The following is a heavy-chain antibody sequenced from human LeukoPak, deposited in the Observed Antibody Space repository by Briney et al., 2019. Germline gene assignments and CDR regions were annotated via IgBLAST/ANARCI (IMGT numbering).Heavy chain of an antibody. Sequence: GGSLRLSCAASGFTVSSNYMSWVRQAPGKGLEWVSAISGSGGSTYYADSVKGRFTISRDNSKNTLYLQMNSLRAEDTAVYYCAKDDCSGGSCYSSSVFDYWGQGTLVTVSS. CDR1: GFTVSSNY. V-gene: IGHV3-23*01. J-gene: IGHJ4*02. CDR3: AKDDCSGGSCYSSSVFDY. D-gene: IGHD2-15*01. CDR2: ISGSGGST.